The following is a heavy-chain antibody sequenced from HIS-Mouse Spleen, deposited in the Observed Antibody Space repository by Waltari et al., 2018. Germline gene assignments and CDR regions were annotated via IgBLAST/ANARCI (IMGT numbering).Heavy chain of an antibody. Sequence: QLQLQESGPGLVKPSETLYLTCTVSGGSISSSSYYWRWISQPPGKGLEWIGSIYYSGGTYYNPPLKSRVTISVDTSKNQFSLKLSSVTAADTAVYYCAREIPYSSSWYDWYFDLWGRGTLVTVSS. V-gene: IGHV4-39*07. J-gene: IGHJ2*01. D-gene: IGHD6-13*01. CDR1: GGSISSSSYY. CDR2: IYYSGGT. CDR3: AREIPYSSSWYDWYFDL.